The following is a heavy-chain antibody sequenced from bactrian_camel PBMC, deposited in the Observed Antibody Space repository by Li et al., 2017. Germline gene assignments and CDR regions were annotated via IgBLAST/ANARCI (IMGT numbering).Heavy chain of an antibody. CDR2: FYTGGGDT. V-gene: IGHV3S54*01. J-gene: IGHJ4*01. D-gene: IGHD6*01. Sequence: QVQLVESGGGSVQPGGSLKLSCAASGIIFSRCIGWFRQAPGKEREGVGAFYTGGGDTLYADSVKGRFTISQDNAKKMYYLQMNSLKPEDTAMYYCAAGRGYGRSWKSSCDRANFTYWGQGTQVTVS. CDR3: AAGRGYGRSWKSSCDRANFTY. CDR1: GIIFSRC.